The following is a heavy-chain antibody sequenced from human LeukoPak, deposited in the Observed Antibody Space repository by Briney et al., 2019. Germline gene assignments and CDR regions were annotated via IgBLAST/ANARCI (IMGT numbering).Heavy chain of an antibody. V-gene: IGHV1-18*01. D-gene: IGHD1-1*01. CDR3: ATPRYNWNDVVQDAFDI. CDR2: ISAYNGNT. CDR1: GYTFTSYG. Sequence: ASVKVSCKASGYTFTSYGISWVRQAPGQGLEWMGWISAYNGNTNYAQKLQGRVTMTEDTSTDTAYMELSSLRSEDTAVYYCATPRYNWNDVVQDAFDIWGQGTMVTVSS. J-gene: IGHJ3*02.